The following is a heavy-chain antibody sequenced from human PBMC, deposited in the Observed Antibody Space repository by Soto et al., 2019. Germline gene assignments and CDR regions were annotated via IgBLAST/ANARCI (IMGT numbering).Heavy chain of an antibody. CDR3: AKDRRDGYTTCSRCYGVDG. V-gene: IGHV3-30*18. D-gene: IGHD5-18*01. Sequence: SCEAAGINFGAYGMHWVRQAPGKGLEWVAVISHDGTKTYYSDSVKGRFTVSRDNSKNMLYVQMVSLRPDDTAVYSCAKDRRDGYTTCSRCYGVDGWDQGTTVAISS. CDR1: GINFGAYG. CDR2: ISHDGTKT. J-gene: IGHJ6*02.